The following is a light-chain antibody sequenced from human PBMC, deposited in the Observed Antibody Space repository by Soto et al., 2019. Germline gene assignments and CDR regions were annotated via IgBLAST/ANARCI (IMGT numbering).Light chain of an antibody. CDR2: DAS. CDR3: HQYNSYSWT. Sequence: DIQMTQSPSTLSASVGDRVTITCRASQSISSWLAWYQQKPGKAPKLLIHDASSLESGVPSRFSGSGSGTEFTLTISSLQPDDFATYYCHQYNSYSWTFGQGTKVDIK. J-gene: IGKJ1*01. V-gene: IGKV1-5*01. CDR1: QSISSW.